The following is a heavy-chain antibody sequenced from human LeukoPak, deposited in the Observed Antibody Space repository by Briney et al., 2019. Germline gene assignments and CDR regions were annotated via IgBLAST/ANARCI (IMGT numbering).Heavy chain of an antibody. Sequence: ASVKVSCKASGGTFSSYAISWVRQAPGQGLEWMGGIIPIFGTANYAQKFQGRVTITADKSTSTAYMELSSLRSEDTAVYYCARGPQGGAAAGYYYYMDVWGKGTTVTVSS. CDR2: IIPIFGTA. CDR1: GGTFSSYA. D-gene: IGHD6-13*01. J-gene: IGHJ6*03. V-gene: IGHV1-69*06. CDR3: ARGPQGGAAAGYYYYMDV.